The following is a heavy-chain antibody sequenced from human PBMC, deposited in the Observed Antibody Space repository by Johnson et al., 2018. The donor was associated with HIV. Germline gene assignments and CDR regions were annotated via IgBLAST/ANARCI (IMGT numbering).Heavy chain of an antibody. CDR2: IWYDGSNE. V-gene: IGHV3-33*01. J-gene: IGHJ3*02. CDR3: ARSYFDWLLLTAFDI. Sequence: VQLVESGGGVVQPGRSVRLYCAASGFILSTYGMHWVRQAPGKGLEWVAVIWYDGSNEHYADSVKGRFTISRDNSKNTLYLQMHSLRAEDTAVYYCARSYFDWLLLTAFDIWGQGTMVTVSS. CDR1: GFILSTYG. D-gene: IGHD3-9*01.